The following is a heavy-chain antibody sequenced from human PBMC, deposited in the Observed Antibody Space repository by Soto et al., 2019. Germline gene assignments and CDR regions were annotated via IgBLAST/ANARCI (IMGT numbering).Heavy chain of an antibody. CDR2: INPRSGDT. D-gene: IGHD6-25*01. V-gene: IGHV1-46*03. Sequence: QVHLVQSGAAVRMPGASVKVSCKASGYTFTDYFMHWVRQAPGQGLEWMGIINPRSGDTGYAQKFQGRVSITTYTSTSTVYMELSGLTSADTAIYYCARIDCYNSDCFSNWFNPWGQGTLVTVSS. CDR1: GYTFTDYF. CDR3: ARIDCYNSDCFSNWFNP. J-gene: IGHJ5*02.